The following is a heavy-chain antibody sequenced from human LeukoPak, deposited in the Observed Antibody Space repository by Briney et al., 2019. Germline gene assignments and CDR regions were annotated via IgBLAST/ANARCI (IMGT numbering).Heavy chain of an antibody. J-gene: IGHJ4*02. Sequence: SLRLFCASSGFTYSNFAMHWVPQAPAKGLEGVTIISYDGDNKYYADSVKRRFTISRDISKNTLFLQMNSLIAEDTAVYYCARDQEAVAVYYFDYWGQGTLVTVSS. CDR1: GFTYSNFA. CDR3: ARDQEAVAVYYFDY. V-gene: IGHV3-30-3*01. D-gene: IGHD6-19*01. CDR2: ISYDGDNK.